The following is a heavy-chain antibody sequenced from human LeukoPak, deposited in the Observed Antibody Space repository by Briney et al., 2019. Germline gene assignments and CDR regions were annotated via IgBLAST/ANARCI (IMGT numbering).Heavy chain of an antibody. CDR1: GFTFSSYS. J-gene: IGHJ4*02. CDR3: ARDRPTLTGYYPFDY. Sequence: GGSLRLSCAASGFTFSSYSMNWVRQAPGKGLEWVSSITSSGNYIYYADSMKGRFTISRDNAKNSLYLQMNSLRAEDTAVYYCARDRPTLTGYYPFDYWGQGTLVTVSS. CDR2: ITSSGNYI. V-gene: IGHV3-21*01. D-gene: IGHD3-9*01.